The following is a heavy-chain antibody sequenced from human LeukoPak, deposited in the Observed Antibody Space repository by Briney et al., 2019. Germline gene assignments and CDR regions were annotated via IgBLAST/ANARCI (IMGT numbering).Heavy chain of an antibody. CDR1: GGSFSGYY. V-gene: IGHV4-34*01. D-gene: IGHD3-22*01. CDR3: ARDRYYYDSSGYYYFDY. J-gene: IGHJ4*02. Sequence: SETLSLTCAVYGGSFSGYYWSWIRQPPGKGLEWIGEINHSGSTNYNPSLKSRVTMSVDTSKNQFSLKLSSVTAADTAVYYCARDRYYYDSSGYYYFDYWGQGTLVTVSS. CDR2: INHSGST.